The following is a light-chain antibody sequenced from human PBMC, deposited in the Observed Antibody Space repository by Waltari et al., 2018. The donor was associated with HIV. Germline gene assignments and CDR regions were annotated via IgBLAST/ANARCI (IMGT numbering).Light chain of an antibody. J-gene: IGLJ3*02. CDR1: SLDIGLYDF. V-gene: IGLV2-14*01. CDR3: TSHTLTRVLV. Sequence: QSVLTQPASMSGSPGQSITISCTGSSLDIGLYDFVSWYKHLPNTTPPLIIYGVDRRPHGITSRFSASTSGDVASLTISGLQAEDVADYYCTSHTLTRVLVFGGGTRLTVL. CDR2: GVD.